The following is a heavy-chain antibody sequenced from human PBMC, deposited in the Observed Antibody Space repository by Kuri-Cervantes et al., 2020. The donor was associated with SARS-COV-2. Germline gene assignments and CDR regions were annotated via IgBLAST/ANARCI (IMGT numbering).Heavy chain of an antibody. V-gene: IGHV3-21*01. CDR1: GFTFSSYS. Sequence: GGSLRLSCAASGFTFSSYSMNWVRQAPGKGLEWVSSISSSSYIYYADSVKGRFTISRDNAKKSVFLQMNSLRAEDTAVYHCARELNDFWSGRRKDYWGQGTLVTVSS. D-gene: IGHD3-3*01. J-gene: IGHJ4*02. CDR2: ISSSSYI. CDR3: ARELNDFWSGRRKDY.